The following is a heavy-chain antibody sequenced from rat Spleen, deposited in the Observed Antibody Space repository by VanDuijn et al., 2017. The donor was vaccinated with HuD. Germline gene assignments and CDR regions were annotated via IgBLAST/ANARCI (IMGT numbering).Heavy chain of an antibody. CDR3: THFDY. CDR1: GFSLTSNS. J-gene: IGHJ2*01. V-gene: IGHV2-1*01. Sequence: QVQLKESGPGLVQPSQTLSLTCTVSGFSLTSNSVHWVRQPPGKGLEWMGGIWGDGSTDYNSALKSRLSISRDTSKSQVFLKMNSLQTDDTAIYFCTHFDYWGQGVMVTVSS. CDR2: IWGDGST.